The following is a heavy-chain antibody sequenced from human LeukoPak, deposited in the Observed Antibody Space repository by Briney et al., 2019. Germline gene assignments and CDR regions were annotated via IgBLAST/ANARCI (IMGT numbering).Heavy chain of an antibody. V-gene: IGHV1-2*04. CDR1: GYTFTGYY. D-gene: IGHD4-23*01. Sequence: GASVKVSCKASGYTFTGYYMHWVRQAPGQGLEWMGWINPNSGGTNYAQKFQGWVTMTRDTSISTAYMELSRLRSDDTAVYYCARANVVTPLFFDYWGQGTLVTVSS. CDR2: INPNSGGT. CDR3: ARANVVTPLFFDY. J-gene: IGHJ4*02.